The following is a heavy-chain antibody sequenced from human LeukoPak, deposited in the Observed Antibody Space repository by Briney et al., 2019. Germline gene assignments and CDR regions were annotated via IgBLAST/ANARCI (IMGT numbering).Heavy chain of an antibody. Sequence: GGSLRLSCAASGFTFSDHYVDWVRQAPGKGLEWIGRIKKKGNTYTTDYAASVKGRFTISRGDSKNSLYLQMNSLKTEDTAVYYCARAAPLGSGSPFDYWGQGTLVTVSS. D-gene: IGHD3-16*01. CDR1: GFTFSDHY. CDR3: ARAAPLGSGSPFDY. J-gene: IGHJ4*02. CDR2: IKKKGNTYTT. V-gene: IGHV3-72*01.